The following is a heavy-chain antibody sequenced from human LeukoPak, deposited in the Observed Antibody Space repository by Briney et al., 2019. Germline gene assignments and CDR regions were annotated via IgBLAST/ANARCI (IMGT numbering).Heavy chain of an antibody. CDR2: ISGSGGST. J-gene: IGHJ4*02. CDR3: ARDEITIFGSRPLYFDY. V-gene: IGHV3-23*01. D-gene: IGHD3-3*01. CDR1: GFTFSSYA. Sequence: PGGSLRLSCAASGFTFSSYAMSWVRQAPGKGLEWVSAISGSGGSTYYADSAKGRFTISRDNSKNTLYLQMNSLRAEDTAVYYCARDEITIFGSRPLYFDYWGQGTLVTVSS.